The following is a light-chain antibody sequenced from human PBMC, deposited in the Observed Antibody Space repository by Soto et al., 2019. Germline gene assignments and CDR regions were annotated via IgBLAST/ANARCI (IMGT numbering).Light chain of an antibody. CDR3: SAYTSSSPVG. Sequence: QSALTQPASVSGSPGQSITISCTGTSSDVGGSNYVSWYQQHPGKAPKLMIYDVSNRPSGVSNRFSGSKSGNTASLTISGLQAEDEADYYCSAYTSSSPVGFGGGTKVTVL. CDR2: DVS. CDR1: SSDVGGSNY. J-gene: IGLJ2*01. V-gene: IGLV2-14*01.